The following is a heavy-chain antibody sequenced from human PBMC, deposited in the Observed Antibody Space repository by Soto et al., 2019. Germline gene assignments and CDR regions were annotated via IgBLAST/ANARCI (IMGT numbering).Heavy chain of an antibody. D-gene: IGHD3-16*02. CDR1: GFNFNSYA. CDR3: AKSLGELSSRRNYYYYYGMDV. J-gene: IGHJ6*02. V-gene: IGHV3-30*18. CDR2: ISYDGSNK. Sequence: GGSLRRCWAASGFNFNSYAMHGVRQAPGKGLEWVAVISYDGSNKFYGDSVKGRFTISRDNSKSTLYLQMNSLRAEDTAVYYCAKSLGELSSRRNYYYYYGMDVWGQGTTVTVS.